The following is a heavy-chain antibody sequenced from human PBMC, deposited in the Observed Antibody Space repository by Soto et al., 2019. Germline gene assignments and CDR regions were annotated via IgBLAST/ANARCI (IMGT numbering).Heavy chain of an antibody. CDR3: ARARGYSGYDLI. Sequence: QVQLQESGPGLVKPSETLSLTCSVSGGSVTSDSYYWNWIRQPPGKGLEWIGYINDSGRTNYNTSLRTRVNILVDKSKNQFSLRLNSVTATDTAVYYCARARGYSGYDLIWGQGTLVTVSS. D-gene: IGHD5-12*01. CDR2: INDSGRT. V-gene: IGHV4-61*01. CDR1: GGSVTSDSYY. J-gene: IGHJ4*02.